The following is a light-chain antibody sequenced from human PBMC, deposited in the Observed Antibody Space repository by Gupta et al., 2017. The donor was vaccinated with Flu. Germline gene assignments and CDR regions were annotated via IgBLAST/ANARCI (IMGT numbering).Light chain of an antibody. CDR3: QQYDSTPWT. CDR2: GAS. CDR1: ESINTHF. Sequence: IVLTQSPRTLSLSPAESGTLSCRASESINTHFLAWFQQKPGQAPRLLIFGASSRATGIPDRFSGSGSVTDFTLTINRLEPEDFAVYYCQQYDSTPWTFGQGTKVEVK. V-gene: IGKV3-20*01. J-gene: IGKJ1*01.